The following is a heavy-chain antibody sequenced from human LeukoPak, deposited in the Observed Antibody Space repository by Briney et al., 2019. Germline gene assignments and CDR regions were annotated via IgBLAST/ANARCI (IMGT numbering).Heavy chain of an antibody. Sequence: PETLSLTCTVSGGSISGYYWSWIRQPAGKGLEWIGRIYTSGSTNYNPSLKSRITMSVDTSKNQFSLKLSSVTAADTAVYFCARFAQTTVTTPYFDYWGQGTLVTVSS. D-gene: IGHD4-17*01. CDR1: GGSISGYY. CDR3: ARFAQTTVTTPYFDY. V-gene: IGHV4-4*07. CDR2: IYTSGST. J-gene: IGHJ4*02.